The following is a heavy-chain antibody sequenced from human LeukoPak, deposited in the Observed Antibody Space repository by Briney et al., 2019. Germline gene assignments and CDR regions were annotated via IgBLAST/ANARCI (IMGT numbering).Heavy chain of an antibody. Sequence: GGSLRLSCAVSGFTFSSYEMNWVRQAPGKGLEWVSAISSSSSTIYYADSVKGRFIISRDNAKNSLYLQMNSLRAEDTAVYYCAREKADNDLDFWGQGTLVTVSS. J-gene: IGHJ4*02. CDR2: ISSSSSTI. D-gene: IGHD3-3*01. CDR1: GFTFSSYE. V-gene: IGHV3-48*01. CDR3: AREKADNDLDF.